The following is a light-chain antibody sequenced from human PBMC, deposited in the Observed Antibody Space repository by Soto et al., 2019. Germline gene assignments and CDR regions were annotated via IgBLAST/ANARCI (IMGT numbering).Light chain of an antibody. CDR1: QSVSSSY. J-gene: IGKJ3*01. CDR2: GAS. Sequence: EIVLTQSPGTLSLSPGERATLSCRASQSVSSSYLAWYQQKPGQAPRLLIYGASSRATGIPDGFSGSWSGTDFTLTISRLEPEDFAVYYCQQYGSSPPFTFGPGTKVDI. V-gene: IGKV3-20*01. CDR3: QQYGSSPPFT.